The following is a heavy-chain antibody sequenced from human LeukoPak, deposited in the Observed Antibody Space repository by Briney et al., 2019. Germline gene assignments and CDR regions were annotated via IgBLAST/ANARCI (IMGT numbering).Heavy chain of an antibody. J-gene: IGHJ3*02. CDR3: ARARHDYGDPGAFDI. CDR2: ISAYNGNT. V-gene: IGHV1-18*01. CDR1: GYTFTSYG. D-gene: IGHD4-17*01. Sequence: ASVKVSCKASGYTFTSYGISWVRQAPGQGLEWMGWISAYNGNTNYAQKLQGRVTMTTDTSTSTAYMELRSLRSDDTAVYYCARARHDYGDPGAFDIWGQGTMVTVSS.